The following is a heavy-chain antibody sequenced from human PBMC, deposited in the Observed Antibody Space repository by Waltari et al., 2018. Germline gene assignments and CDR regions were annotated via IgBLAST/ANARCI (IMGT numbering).Heavy chain of an antibody. CDR3: ARRDYMDV. CDR2: IYHSGST. J-gene: IGHJ6*03. CDR1: GYSISSGYY. V-gene: IGHV4-38-2*02. Sequence: QVQLQESGPGLVKPSETLSLTCTVSGYSISSGYYWGWIRQPPGKGLEWIGSIYHSGSTYYNPSLKSRVTISVDTSKNQFSLKLSSVTAADTAVYYCARRDYMDVWGKGTTVTISS.